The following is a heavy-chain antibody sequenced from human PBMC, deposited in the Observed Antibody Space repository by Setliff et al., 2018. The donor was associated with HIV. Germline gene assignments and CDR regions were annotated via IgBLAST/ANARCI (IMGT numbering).Heavy chain of an antibody. V-gene: IGHV7-4-1*01. CDR3: ARYGSDWFFDL. J-gene: IGHJ2*01. Sequence: GASVKVSCKASGYTFTTFGLSWVRQAPGQGLEWMGWINTETGTPMYAQGFTGRFVFSLDTSISTAYLQIDSLNAEDTAVYYCARYGSDWFFDLWGRGTLVTVSS. CDR1: GYTFTTFG. D-gene: IGHD4-17*01. CDR2: INTETGTP.